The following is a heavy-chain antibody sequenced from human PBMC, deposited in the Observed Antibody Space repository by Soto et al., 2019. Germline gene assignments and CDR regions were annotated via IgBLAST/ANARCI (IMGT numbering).Heavy chain of an antibody. J-gene: IGHJ3*02. CDR2: INSDGSST. CDR3: ARTPGWSGYPLAHDAFDI. CDR1: GFTFSSYW. Sequence: EVQLVESGGGLVQPGGSLRLSCAASGFTFSSYWMHWVRQAPGKGLVWVSRINSDGSSTSYADSVKGRFTISRDNAKNTLYLQMNSLRAEDTAVYYCARTPGWSGYPLAHDAFDIWGQGTMVTVSS. V-gene: IGHV3-74*01. D-gene: IGHD3-3*01.